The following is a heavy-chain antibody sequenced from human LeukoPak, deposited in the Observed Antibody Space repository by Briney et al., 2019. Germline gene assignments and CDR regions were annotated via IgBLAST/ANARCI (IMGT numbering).Heavy chain of an antibody. CDR3: ARFRLTRASDY. Sequence: PSETLSLTCAVSGYSISSGYYWGWVRQPPGKGLEWIGSIYHSGSTYYNPSLPSRVTISVDTSKNQFSLRLSSVTAADTAVYYCARFRLTRASDYWGQGTLVTVSS. V-gene: IGHV4-38-2*01. CDR2: IYHSGST. D-gene: IGHD5-12*01. CDR1: GYSISSGYY. J-gene: IGHJ4*02.